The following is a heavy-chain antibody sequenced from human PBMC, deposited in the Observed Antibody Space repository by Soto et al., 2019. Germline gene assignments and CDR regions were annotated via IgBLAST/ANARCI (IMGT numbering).Heavy chain of an antibody. CDR2: ISAYNGNT. CDR1: GYAFASYG. Sequence: ASVKVSCKASGYAFASYGISWVRHAPGQGLEWMGWISAYNGNTNYAQKLQGRVTMTTDTSTSTAYMELRSLRSDDTAVYYCARDAARGQLVGESDWFDPWGQGTLVTVAS. J-gene: IGHJ5*02. D-gene: IGHD6-6*01. V-gene: IGHV1-18*01. CDR3: ARDAARGQLVGESDWFDP.